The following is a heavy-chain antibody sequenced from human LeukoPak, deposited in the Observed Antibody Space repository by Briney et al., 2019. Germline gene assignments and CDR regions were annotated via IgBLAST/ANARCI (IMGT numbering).Heavy chain of an antibody. CDR3: ARESTFDAFDI. Sequence: ASVKVSCKASGYTFTSYDINWVRQATGQGLEWMGWMNPNSGNTGYAQKFQGRVTITRNTSISTAYMELSSLRSEDTAVYYCARESTFDAFDIWGQGTMVTVSS. V-gene: IGHV1-8*03. CDR1: GYTFTSYD. J-gene: IGHJ3*02. D-gene: IGHD2-2*01. CDR2: MNPNSGNT.